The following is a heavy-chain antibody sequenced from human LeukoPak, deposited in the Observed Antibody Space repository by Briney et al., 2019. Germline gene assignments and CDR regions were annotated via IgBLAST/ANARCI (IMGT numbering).Heavy chain of an antibody. Sequence: SETLSLTCTVSGGSISSNSYYWGWIRQPPGKGLEWIGSIYYSGSTYYNPSLKSRVTISVDTSKNQFSLKLSSVTAADTAVYYCARDGHDYGDLTPSFDYWGQGTLVTVSS. V-gene: IGHV4-39*02. D-gene: IGHD4-17*01. CDR2: IYYSGST. CDR1: GGSISSNSYY. J-gene: IGHJ4*02. CDR3: ARDGHDYGDLTPSFDY.